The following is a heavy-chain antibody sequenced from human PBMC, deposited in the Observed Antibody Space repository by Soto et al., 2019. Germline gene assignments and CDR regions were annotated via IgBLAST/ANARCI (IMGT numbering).Heavy chain of an antibody. CDR2: IYYSGST. CDR1: GGSISSYY. CDR3: ARGLIGYYDSSGYYHPPSYYFDY. Sequence: SETLSLTCTVSGGSISSYYWSWIRQPPGKGLEWIGYIYYSGSTNYNPSLKSRVTISVDTSKNQFSLKLSSVTAADTAVYYCARGLIGYYDSSGYYHPPSYYFDYWGQGTLVTVSS. J-gene: IGHJ4*02. D-gene: IGHD3-22*01. V-gene: IGHV4-59*01.